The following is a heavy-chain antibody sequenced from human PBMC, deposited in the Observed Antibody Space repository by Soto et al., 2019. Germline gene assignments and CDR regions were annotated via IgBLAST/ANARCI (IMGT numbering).Heavy chain of an antibody. J-gene: IGHJ4*02. D-gene: IGHD1-26*01. Sequence: SLRLSCTVSGCSFGDYAMIWFRHSPGKWLEWVGFITSKRYGGTTEFAPSVKGRFLISRDDSKSIAYLEMKSLKAEDSAMYYCSRVPPSRSKPGNEFHYWGQGTKVIVSS. V-gene: IGHV3-49*03. CDR3: SRVPPSRSKPGNEFHY. CDR2: ITSKRYGGTT. CDR1: GCSFGDYA.